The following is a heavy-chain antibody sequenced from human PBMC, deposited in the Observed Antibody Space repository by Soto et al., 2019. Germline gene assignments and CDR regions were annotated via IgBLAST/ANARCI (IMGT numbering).Heavy chain of an antibody. Sequence: SETLSLTCAVYGGSFSGYYWSWIRQHPGKGLEWSGEINHSGSTNYSPSLKSRVTISVDTSKNQFSLKLSPVTAAATAVYYGARGFGRHYDFLAFYYYYGMDVWGQGNTVT. D-gene: IGHD3-3*01. J-gene: IGHJ6*02. CDR3: ARGFGRHYDFLAFYYYYGMDV. CDR2: INHSGST. V-gene: IGHV4-34*01. CDR1: GGSFSGYY.